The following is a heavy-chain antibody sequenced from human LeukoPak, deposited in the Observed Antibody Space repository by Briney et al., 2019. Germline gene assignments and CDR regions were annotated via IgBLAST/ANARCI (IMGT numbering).Heavy chain of an antibody. V-gene: IGHV1-18*04. CDR2: ISAYNGNT. Sequence: ASVKDSRKVSGYTPTSYGISWVRQAPEQGLEWMGWISAYNGNTNYTQKLQGRVTMTTDASTSTAYMELRSMGSDDTAVYYCARDGYLTGSLWGQGTLVTVSS. D-gene: IGHD3-9*01. CDR1: GYTPTSYG. CDR3: ARDGYLTGSL. J-gene: IGHJ4*02.